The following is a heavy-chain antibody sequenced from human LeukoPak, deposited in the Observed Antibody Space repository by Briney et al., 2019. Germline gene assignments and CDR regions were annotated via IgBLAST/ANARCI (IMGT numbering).Heavy chain of an antibody. V-gene: IGHV1-18*04. CDR2: ISPSNGDT. J-gene: IGHJ4*02. CDR1: GCTFTSYS. D-gene: IGHD1-26*01. Sequence: ASVKVSCKASGCTFTSYSINWVRRAPGQGLEWMGWISPSNGDTSYAQKVQDRVTMTTDTSTTTVYMELRSLGSDDTAIYYCARDSGWELRHFFFDDWGQGTLVTVSS. CDR3: ARDSGWELRHFFFDD.